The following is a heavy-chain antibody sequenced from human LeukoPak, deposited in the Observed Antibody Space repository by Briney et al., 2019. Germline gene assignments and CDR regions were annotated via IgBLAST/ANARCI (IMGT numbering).Heavy chain of an antibody. J-gene: IGHJ4*02. D-gene: IGHD1-26*01. CDR3: ARDGVGASSGFDY. Sequence: SETLSLTCTVSGGSISSYYWSWIRQPPGKGLEWIGYIYYSGSTNYNPSHKSRVTISVDTSKNQFSLKLSSVTAAGTAVYYWARDGVGASSGFDYGGQGTLVSVFS. CDR1: GGSISSYY. CDR2: IYYSGST. V-gene: IGHV4-59*01.